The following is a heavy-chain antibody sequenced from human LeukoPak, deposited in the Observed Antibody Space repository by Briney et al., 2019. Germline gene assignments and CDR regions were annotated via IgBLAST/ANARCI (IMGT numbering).Heavy chain of an antibody. CDR1: GFSFSVFW. D-gene: IGHD4-11*01. J-gene: IGHJ4*02. Sequence: GGSLRLSCAASGFSFSVFWMHWVRQAPGKGPVWVSRIKTDGSITNYADSVKGRFTISRDNAKNTLYLQMNSLRAEDTAVYYCVRDFMYSTACTGCWGQGTLVTVSS. V-gene: IGHV3-74*01. CDR3: VRDFMYSTACTGC. CDR2: IKTDGSIT.